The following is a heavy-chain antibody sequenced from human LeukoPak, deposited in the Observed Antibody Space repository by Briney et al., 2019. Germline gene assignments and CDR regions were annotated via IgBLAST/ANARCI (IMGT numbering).Heavy chain of an antibody. D-gene: IGHD3-10*01. V-gene: IGHV4-59*01. Sequence: SEALSLTCTVSGGSISGYYWSWMRHPPGKGLEWIGYIYYSGSTNYNPSLTSRVTISVDTSKNQFSLKLSSVTSADTAVYYCATAGPSSGRHNFFDSWGQGTLVTVSS. CDR3: ATAGPSSGRHNFFDS. J-gene: IGHJ4*02. CDR2: IYYSGST. CDR1: GGSISGYY.